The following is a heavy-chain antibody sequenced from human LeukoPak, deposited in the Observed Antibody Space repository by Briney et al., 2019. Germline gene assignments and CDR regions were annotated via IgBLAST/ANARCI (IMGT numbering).Heavy chain of an antibody. Sequence: ASVKVSCKASGYTFTANYVHWVRQAPGQGLEWMGWINPNSGGTNYAQKFQGRVTMTRDTSISTAYMELSRLRSDDTAVYYCARKVSWLGYCSSTSCQVPFFDYWGQGTLVTVSS. J-gene: IGHJ4*02. D-gene: IGHD2-2*01. CDR1: GYTFTANY. V-gene: IGHV1-2*02. CDR2: INPNSGGT. CDR3: ARKVSWLGYCSSTSCQVPFFDY.